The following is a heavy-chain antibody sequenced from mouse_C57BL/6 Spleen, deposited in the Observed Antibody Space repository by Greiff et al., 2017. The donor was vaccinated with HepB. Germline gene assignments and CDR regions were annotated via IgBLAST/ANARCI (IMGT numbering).Heavy chain of an antibody. V-gene: IGHV1-59*01. CDR2: IDPSDSYT. D-gene: IGHD2-13*01. J-gene: IGHJ4*01. CDR1: GYTFTSYW. Sequence: VQLQQSGAELVRPGTSVKLSCKASGYTFTSYWMHWVKQRPGQGLEWIGVIDPSDSYTNYNQKFKGKATLTVDTSSSTAYMQLSSLTSEDSAVYYCARGGDAYAMDYWGQGTSVTVSS. CDR3: ARGGDAYAMDY.